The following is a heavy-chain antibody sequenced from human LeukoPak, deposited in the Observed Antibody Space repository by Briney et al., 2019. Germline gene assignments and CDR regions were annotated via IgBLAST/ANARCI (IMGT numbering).Heavy chain of an antibody. J-gene: IGHJ4*02. D-gene: IGHD3-22*01. CDR2: ISAYNGNT. CDR3: ARDYYDSSGYPRY. Sequence: AAVQVSCKASGYTFTSYGMSWVRQAPGQGLEWTEWISAYNGNTNYAQKLQDRVTMTTDTSTSTAYMELRSLRSDHTAVYYCARDYYDSSGYPRYWGQGTLVTVSS. CDR1: GYTFTSYG. V-gene: IGHV1-18*01.